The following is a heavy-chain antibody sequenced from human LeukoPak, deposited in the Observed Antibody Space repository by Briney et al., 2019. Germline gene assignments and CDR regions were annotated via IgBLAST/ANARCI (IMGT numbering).Heavy chain of an antibody. J-gene: IGHJ4*01. Sequence: PGGSLTLSCSASGFTFSIFAMIWVRQAPGGGLEWVSDFSGSGGSTYYADSVKGRFTLSSAKSKNMLYLQMTSVRADDKAVYYCAKDRWGVFGYWGHGTLVTVSS. CDR1: GFTFSIFA. V-gene: IGHV3-23*01. CDR2: FSGSGGST. CDR3: AKDRWGVFGY. D-gene: IGHD3-16*01.